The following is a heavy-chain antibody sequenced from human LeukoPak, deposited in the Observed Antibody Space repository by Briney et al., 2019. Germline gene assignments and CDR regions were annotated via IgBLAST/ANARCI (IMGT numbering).Heavy chain of an antibody. CDR1: GCTFTSYG. D-gene: IGHD5-18*01. CDR2: MGPYNGKT. CDR3: ARGSDTAMVDDYFDY. Sequence: ASVKVACKPAGCTFTSYGISWVRQAPGQGLEWMGWMGPYNGKTNYAQKLQGRVTMTKHTSTNTPYMELGSRRSDDAAVYDCARGSDTAMVDDYFDYWGQGTMVTVSS. J-gene: IGHJ4*02. V-gene: IGHV1-18*01.